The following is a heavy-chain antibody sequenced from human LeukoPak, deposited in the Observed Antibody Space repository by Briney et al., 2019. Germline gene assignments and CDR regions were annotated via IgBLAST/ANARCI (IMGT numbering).Heavy chain of an antibody. J-gene: IGHJ4*02. CDR3: ARDGIAAAGTTDY. Sequence: PSETLSLTCAVSGGSISSSNWWSWARQPPGKGLEWIGEIYHSGSTNYNPSLKSRVTISVDKSKNQFSLKLSSVTAADTAVYYCARDGIAAAGTTDYWGQGTLVTVSS. V-gene: IGHV4-4*02. D-gene: IGHD6-13*01. CDR1: GGSISSSNW. CDR2: IYHSGST.